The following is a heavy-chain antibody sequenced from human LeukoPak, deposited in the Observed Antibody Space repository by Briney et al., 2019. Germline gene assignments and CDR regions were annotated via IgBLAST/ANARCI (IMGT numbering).Heavy chain of an antibody. D-gene: IGHD6-13*01. V-gene: IGHV4-39*01. Sequence: SETLSLTCTVSGGSISSSSYYWGWIRQPPGKGLEWIGSIYYSGSTYYNPSLKSRVTISVDTSKNQFSLKLSSVTAADTAVYYRARSIAAAGNYFDYWGQGTLVTVSS. CDR1: GGSISSSSYY. CDR2: IYYSGST. CDR3: ARSIAAAGNYFDY. J-gene: IGHJ4*02.